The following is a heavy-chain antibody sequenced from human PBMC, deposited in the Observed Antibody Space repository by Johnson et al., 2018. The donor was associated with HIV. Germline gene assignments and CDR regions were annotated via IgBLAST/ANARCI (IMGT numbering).Heavy chain of an antibody. D-gene: IGHD1-26*01. Sequence: QVQLVESGGGLVKPGGSLRLSCAASGFTFSDYDMNWIRQAPGKGLEWISYISSSGSTIYYADAVKGRFTISRDNAKNSLYLQMNSLRAEDTALYYCAKDGAVDAFDIWGQGTMVTVSS. CDR2: ISSSGSTI. J-gene: IGHJ3*02. V-gene: IGHV3-11*01. CDR3: AKDGAVDAFDI. CDR1: GFTFSDYD.